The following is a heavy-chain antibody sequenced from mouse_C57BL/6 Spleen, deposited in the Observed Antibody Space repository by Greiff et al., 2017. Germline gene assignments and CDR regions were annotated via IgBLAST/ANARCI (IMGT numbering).Heavy chain of an antibody. CDR1: GYTFTSYW. D-gene: IGHD1-1*01. CDR3: ARSDYGSSLDY. CDR2: IDPSDSYN. V-gene: IGHV1-69*01. J-gene: IGHJ2*01. Sequence: QVQLQQPGAELVMPGASVKLSCKASGYTFTSYWMHWVKQRPGQGLEWIGEIDPSDSYNNYNQKFKGKSPLTVDKSSSAAYMQLSSLTSEDSAVYYCARSDYGSSLDYWGQGTTLTVSS.